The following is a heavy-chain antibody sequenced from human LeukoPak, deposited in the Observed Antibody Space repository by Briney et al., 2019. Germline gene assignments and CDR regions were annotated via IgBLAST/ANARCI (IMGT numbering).Heavy chain of an antibody. CDR2: INHSGST. CDR3: ARQDQLLFSDAFDI. J-gene: IGHJ3*02. CDR1: GGSFSGYY. Sequence: PSETLSLTCAVYGGSFSGYYWSWIRQPPGKVLEWIGEINHSGSTNYNPSLKSRVTISVDTSKNQFSLKLSSVTAADTAVYYCARQDQLLFSDAFDIWGQGTMVTVSS. V-gene: IGHV4-34*01. D-gene: IGHD2-2*01.